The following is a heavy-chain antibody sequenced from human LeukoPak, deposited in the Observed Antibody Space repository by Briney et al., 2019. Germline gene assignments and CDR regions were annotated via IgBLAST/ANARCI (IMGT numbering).Heavy chain of an antibody. CDR3: ARVGGSYGGAFDI. D-gene: IGHD1-26*01. J-gene: IGHJ3*02. Sequence: PSETLSLTCTVSGGSISSYYWSWIRQPPRKGLEWIGYIYYSGSTNYNPSLKSRVTISVDTSKNQFSLKLSSVTAADTAVYYCARVGGSYGGAFDIWGQGTMVTVSS. V-gene: IGHV4-59*01. CDR1: GGSISSYY. CDR2: IYYSGST.